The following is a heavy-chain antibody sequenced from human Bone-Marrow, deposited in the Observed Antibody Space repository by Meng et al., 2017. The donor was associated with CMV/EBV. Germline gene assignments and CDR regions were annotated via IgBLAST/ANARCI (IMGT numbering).Heavy chain of an antibody. CDR1: GFIFSSYA. D-gene: IGHD3-3*01. V-gene: IGHV3-30*04. J-gene: IGHJ6*02. CDR2: ISYDGSNK. CDR3: ARGYYDFWSGYPDYYYGMDV. Sequence: GESLKISCAASGFIFSSYAMHWVRQAPGKGLEWVAVISYDGSNKYYADSVKGRFTISRDNSKNTLYLQMNSLRAEDTAVYYCARGYYDFWSGYPDYYYGMDVWGQGTTVTVSS.